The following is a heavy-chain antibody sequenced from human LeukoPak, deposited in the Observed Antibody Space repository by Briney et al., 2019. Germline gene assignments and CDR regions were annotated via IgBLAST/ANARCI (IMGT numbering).Heavy chain of an antibody. CDR3: ASLYYYGSGSYMVDP. CDR1: GYTFTSYG. CDR2: ISAYNGNT. J-gene: IGHJ5*02. Sequence: ASVKVSCKASGYTFTSYGISWVRQAPGQGLEWMGWISAYNGNTNYAQKLQGRVTMTTDTSTSTAYMELRSLRSDDTAVYYCASLYYYGSGSYMVDPWGQGTLVTVSS. V-gene: IGHV1-18*01. D-gene: IGHD3-10*01.